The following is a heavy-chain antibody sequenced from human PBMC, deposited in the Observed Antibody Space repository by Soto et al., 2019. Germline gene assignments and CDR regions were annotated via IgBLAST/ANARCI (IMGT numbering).Heavy chain of an antibody. CDR1: GGTFSSYA. V-gene: IGHV1-69*06. D-gene: IGHD5-18*01. J-gene: IGHJ6*02. CDR2: IIPIFGTA. Sequence: SVKVSCKASGGTFSSYAISWVRQAPGQGLEWMGGIIPIFGTANYAQKFQGRVTITEDKSTSTAYMELSSLRSEDTAVYYCARGGYSYAPYGMDVWGQGTTVTVSS. CDR3: ARGGYSYAPYGMDV.